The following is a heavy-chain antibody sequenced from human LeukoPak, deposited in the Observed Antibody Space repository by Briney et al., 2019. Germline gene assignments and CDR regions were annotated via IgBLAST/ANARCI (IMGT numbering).Heavy chain of an antibody. CDR2: IEWNGGRT. CDR3: AKEYVPFVGCDY. Sequence: GGSLRLSCAASGFAFDEYSMQWVRQAPGKGLEWVSVIEWNGGRTYYADSVKGRFTIFRDNSRNTLSLQMDSLRVEDSGLYYCAKEYVPFVGCDYWGQGILVTVSS. D-gene: IGHD1-26*01. J-gene: IGHJ4*02. V-gene: IGHV3-20*04. CDR1: GFAFDEYS.